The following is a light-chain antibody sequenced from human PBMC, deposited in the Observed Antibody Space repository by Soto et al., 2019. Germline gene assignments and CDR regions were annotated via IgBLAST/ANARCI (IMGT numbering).Light chain of an antibody. CDR3: QVWDPGLDHRGV. CDR2: DDS. CDR1: NIGSKS. J-gene: IGLJ3*02. Sequence: SYDLAQAPSVSVAPGQTARITCGGDNIGSKSVHWYQQKPGQAPVLVIYDDSDRPSGIPERFSGSNSGTTATLTISRVEAGDEADFYCQVWDPGLDHRGVFGCGTKLTVL. V-gene: IGLV3-21*02.